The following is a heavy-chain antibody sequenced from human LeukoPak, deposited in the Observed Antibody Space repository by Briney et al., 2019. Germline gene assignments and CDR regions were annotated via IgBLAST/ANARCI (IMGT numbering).Heavy chain of an antibody. CDR1: GGSISSYY. CDR3: ARSGRGNSAGFDC. D-gene: IGHD3-10*01. V-gene: IGHV4-59*01. Sequence: PSETLSLTCTVSGGSISSYYWSWIRQPPGKGLEWIGYIYYSGSTNYNPSLKSRGTISVDTSNNQFSLKLTSVTAADTAVYYCARSGRGNSAGFDCWGQGTLVTVSS. CDR2: IYYSGST. J-gene: IGHJ4*02.